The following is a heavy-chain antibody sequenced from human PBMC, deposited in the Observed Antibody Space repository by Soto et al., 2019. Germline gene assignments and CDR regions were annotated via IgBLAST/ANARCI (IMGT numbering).Heavy chain of an antibody. CDR3: AREIEMATINYFDY. V-gene: IGHV4-59*01. D-gene: IGHD5-12*01. CDR2: IYYSGST. J-gene: IGHJ4*02. Sequence: TSETLSHTCTVSGGSISSYYWSWIRQPPGKGLEWIGYIYYSGSTNYNPSLKSRVTISVDTSKNQFSLKLSSVTAADTAVYYCAREIEMATINYFDYWGQGTLVTVS. CDR1: GGSISSYY.